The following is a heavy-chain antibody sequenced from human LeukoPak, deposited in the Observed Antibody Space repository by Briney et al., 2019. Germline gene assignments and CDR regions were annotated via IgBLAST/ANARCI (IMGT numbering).Heavy chain of an antibody. V-gene: IGHV3-23*01. D-gene: IGHD6-19*01. Sequence: PGGSLRLSCAASGFTFSSYAMNWVRQAAGKGLEWVSGISGSGGSTYYADSVKGRFTISRDNSKNTLYLQMNSLRAEDTAVYYCAKARGWFLDYWGQGTLVTVSP. CDR2: ISGSGGST. CDR1: GFTFSSYA. J-gene: IGHJ4*02. CDR3: AKARGWFLDY.